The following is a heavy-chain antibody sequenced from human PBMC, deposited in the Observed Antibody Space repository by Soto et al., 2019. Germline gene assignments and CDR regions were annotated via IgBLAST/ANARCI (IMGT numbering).Heavy chain of an antibody. J-gene: IGHJ3*02. D-gene: IGHD2-2*01. Sequence: SETLSLTCTFSGGSISSSSYYLGWIRQPPGKGLEWIGSIYYSGSTYYNPSLKSRVTISVDTSKNQFSLKLSSVTAADTAVYYCAKAPSTLVNPGDAFDIWGQGTMVTVSS. V-gene: IGHV4-39*01. CDR2: IYYSGST. CDR1: GGSISSSSYY. CDR3: AKAPSTLVNPGDAFDI.